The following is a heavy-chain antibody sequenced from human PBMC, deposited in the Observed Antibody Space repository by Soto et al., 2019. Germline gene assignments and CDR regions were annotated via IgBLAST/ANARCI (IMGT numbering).Heavy chain of an antibody. D-gene: IGHD2-8*01. Sequence: VQLVESGGALVQPGGSLRLSCVGSDFSLSGSYMSWVRQAPGKGLEWLSFISMSGSYKTYAASVEGRFTISRDNVKNILYLQMDSLRAEDTAVYYCASRGHCSNGQCHPFDSWGQGTQVTVSS. V-gene: IGHV3-11*06. J-gene: IGHJ4*02. CDR2: ISMSGSYK. CDR3: ASRGHCSNGQCHPFDS. CDR1: DFSLSGSY.